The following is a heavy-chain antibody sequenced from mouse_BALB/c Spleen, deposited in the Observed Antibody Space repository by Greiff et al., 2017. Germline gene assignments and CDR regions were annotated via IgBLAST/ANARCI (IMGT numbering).Heavy chain of an antibody. Sequence: VQLKQSGTVLARPGASVKMSCKASGYSFTSYWMHWVKQRPGQGLEWIGAIYPGNSDTSYNQKFKGKAKLTAVTSASTAYMELSSLTNEDSAVYYCTREGLYYGSPFDYWGQGTTLTVSS. J-gene: IGHJ2*01. V-gene: IGHV1-5*01. D-gene: IGHD1-1*01. CDR3: TREGLYYGSPFDY. CDR1: GYSFTSYW. CDR2: IYPGNSDT.